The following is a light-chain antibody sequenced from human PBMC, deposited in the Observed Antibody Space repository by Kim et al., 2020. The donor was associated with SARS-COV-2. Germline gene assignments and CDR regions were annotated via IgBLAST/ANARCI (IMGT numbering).Light chain of an antibody. V-gene: IGLV2-8*01. CDR3: SSYAGNNNLI. CDR2: EVN. J-gene: IGLJ2*01. CDR1: SSDLGAYSF. Sequence: GQSVTISCSGTSSDLGAYSFVSWYQEHPGKAPKVIIYEVNKRPSGVPDRFSASKSGNTASLTVSGLQADDEADYYCSSYAGNNNLIFGGGTQLTVL.